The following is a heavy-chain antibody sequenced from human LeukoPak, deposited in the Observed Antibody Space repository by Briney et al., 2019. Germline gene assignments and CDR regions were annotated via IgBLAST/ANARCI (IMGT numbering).Heavy chain of an antibody. D-gene: IGHD6-19*01. CDR1: GFTVSSNY. J-gene: IGHJ4*02. Sequence: GGSLRLSCAASGFTVSSNYMSWIRQAPGKGLEWVSYISSSSSYTNYADSVKGRFTISRDNAKNSLYLQMNSLRAEDTAVYYCARDSAVAGTSFDYWGQGTLVTVSS. CDR3: ARDSAVAGTSFDY. V-gene: IGHV3-11*05. CDR2: ISSSSSYT.